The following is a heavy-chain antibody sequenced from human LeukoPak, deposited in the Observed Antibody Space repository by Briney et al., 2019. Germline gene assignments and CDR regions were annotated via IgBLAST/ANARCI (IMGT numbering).Heavy chain of an antibody. J-gene: IGHJ4*02. CDR1: GFTFSNYA. D-gene: IGHD2-21*02. V-gene: IGHV3-23*01. CDR2: ISGSGGST. CDR3: AKVVVVTAINYFDY. Sequence: GGSLRLSCAASGFTFSNYAMSWLRQAPGKGLEWVSVISGSGGSTYYADSVKGRFTISRDNSKNTLYLQMNSLRAEDTAVYYCAKVVVVTAINYFDYWGQGTLVTVSS.